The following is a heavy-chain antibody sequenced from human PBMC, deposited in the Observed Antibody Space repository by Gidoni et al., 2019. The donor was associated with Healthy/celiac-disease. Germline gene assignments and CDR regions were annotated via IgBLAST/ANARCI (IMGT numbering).Heavy chain of an antibody. CDR2: IYYSGST. D-gene: IGHD6-13*01. Sequence: QLQLQESGPGLVKPSETLSLTCTVSGGSISSSSYYWGWIRQPPGKGLEWIGSIYYSGSTYYNPSLKSRVTISVDTSKNQFSLKLSSVTAADTAVYYCARRMGIAAAGGYYYYMDVWGKGTTVTVSS. J-gene: IGHJ6*03. CDR1: GGSISSSSYY. V-gene: IGHV4-39*01. CDR3: ARRMGIAAAGGYYYYMDV.